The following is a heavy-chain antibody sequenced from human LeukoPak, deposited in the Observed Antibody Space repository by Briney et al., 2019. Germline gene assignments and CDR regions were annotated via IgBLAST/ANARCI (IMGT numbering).Heavy chain of an antibody. CDR2: IYSGGST. Sequence: GGSLRLSCAASGFTFSDYYMSWIRQAPGKGLEGVSVIYSGGSTYYADSVKGRFTISRDNSKDTLYLQMNSLRAEDTAVYYCAKLLNDYGDYYFDYWGQGTLVTVSS. CDR3: AKLLNDYGDYYFDY. J-gene: IGHJ4*02. V-gene: IGHV3-53*01. D-gene: IGHD4-17*01. CDR1: GFTFSDYY.